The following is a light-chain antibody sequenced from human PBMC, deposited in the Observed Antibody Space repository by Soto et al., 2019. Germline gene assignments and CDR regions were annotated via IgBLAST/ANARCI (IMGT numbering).Light chain of an antibody. CDR3: QQYNNWPFIT. Sequence: ERVMTQSPATLSVSPGERATLSCRASQSVTSNLVWYQQKPGQAPRLLIYGASTRATGIPVRFSGSGSGTEFTLTISSLQSEDFAVYYCQQYNNWPFITFGQGTRLEIK. V-gene: IGKV3-15*01. CDR2: GAS. CDR1: QSVTSN. J-gene: IGKJ5*01.